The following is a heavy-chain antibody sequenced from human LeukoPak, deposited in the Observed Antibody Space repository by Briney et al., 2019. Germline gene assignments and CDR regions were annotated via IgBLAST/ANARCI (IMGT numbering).Heavy chain of an antibody. CDR1: GGSISSSDYH. Sequence: SETLSLTCTVSGGSISSSDYHWGWIRQAPGKGLEWIGSIYYSGSTYYNPSLKSRLTISVDTSKNQFSLKLSSVTAADTAVYYCARGGSGYDFDYWGQGTLVTVSS. CDR2: IYYSGST. V-gene: IGHV4-39*07. D-gene: IGHD5-12*01. J-gene: IGHJ4*02. CDR3: ARGGSGYDFDY.